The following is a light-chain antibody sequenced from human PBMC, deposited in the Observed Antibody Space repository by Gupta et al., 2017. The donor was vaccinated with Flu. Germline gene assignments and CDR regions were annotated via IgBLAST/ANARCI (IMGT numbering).Light chain of an antibody. CDR3: QQSYSTPLT. CDR1: QSISSY. CDR2: AAS. V-gene: IGKV1-39*01. Sequence: SPSPLSASVGDRVTITCRASQSISSYLNWYQQKPGKAPKLLIYAASSLQSGVPSRFSGSGSGTDFTLTISSLQPEDFATYYCQQSYSTPLTFGGGTKVEIK. J-gene: IGKJ4*01.